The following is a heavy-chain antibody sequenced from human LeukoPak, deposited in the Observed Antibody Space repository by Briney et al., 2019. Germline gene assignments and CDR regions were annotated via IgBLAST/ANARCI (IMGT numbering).Heavy chain of an antibody. V-gene: IGHV4-4*07. CDR2: IYTSGST. Sequence: SETLSLTCTVSGGSINSYYWSWIRQPAGKGLEWIGRIYTSGSTNYNPSLKSRVTMSVDTSKNQFSLKLSSVTAADTAVYYCARAGRLDGGPLNWFDPWGQGTLVTVSS. CDR3: ARAGRLDGGPLNWFDP. CDR1: GGSINSYY. J-gene: IGHJ5*02. D-gene: IGHD3/OR15-3a*01.